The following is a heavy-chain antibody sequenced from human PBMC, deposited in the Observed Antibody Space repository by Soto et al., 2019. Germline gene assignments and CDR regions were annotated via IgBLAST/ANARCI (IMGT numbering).Heavy chain of an antibody. J-gene: IGHJ4*02. Sequence: EVQLLESGGGLVQPGGSLRLSCAASGFTFSSYAMSWVRQAPGKGLEWVSAISGSGGSTYYADSVKGRFTISRDNSKNTLYLQMNSLRAEDTAVYYGAKDPVYSSSWYYFDYWGQGTLVTVSS. CDR3: AKDPVYSSSWYYFDY. CDR2: ISGSGGST. CDR1: GFTFSSYA. V-gene: IGHV3-23*01. D-gene: IGHD6-13*01.